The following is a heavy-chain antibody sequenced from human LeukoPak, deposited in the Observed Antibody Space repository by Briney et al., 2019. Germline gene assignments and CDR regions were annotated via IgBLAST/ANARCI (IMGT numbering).Heavy chain of an antibody. V-gene: IGHV3-21*01. CDR2: ICGSRRHK. CDR1: GFTFSRYT. J-gene: IGHJ4*02. D-gene: IGHD6-13*01. CDR3: ARTANFAAGYYIDY. Sequence: GGSLRLSCADSGFTFSRYTMNWVRQAPGKGVEWGSSICGSRRHKYYPDSLKGRFTLSRDNAKDSLYLQMNSLRAEDTAVYYCARTANFAAGYYIDYWGQGTLVTVSS.